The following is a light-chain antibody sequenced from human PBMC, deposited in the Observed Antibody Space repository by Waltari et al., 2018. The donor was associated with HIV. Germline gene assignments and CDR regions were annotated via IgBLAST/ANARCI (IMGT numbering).Light chain of an antibody. Sequence: QSVLTQPPSASGTPGQRVTISCSGSSSNIGDNYVYWYQHIPGTAPKLLIYRNTQPPSGVPYRFSGSKSGTSASLAISGLRSDDEADYYCVAWDDTLSGHVVIGGGTKLTVL. V-gene: IGLV1-47*01. CDR1: SSNIGDNY. J-gene: IGLJ2*01. CDR3: VAWDDTLSGHVV. CDR2: RNT.